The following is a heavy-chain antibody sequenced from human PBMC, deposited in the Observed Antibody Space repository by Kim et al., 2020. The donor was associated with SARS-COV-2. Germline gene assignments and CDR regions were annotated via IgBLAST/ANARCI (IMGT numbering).Heavy chain of an antibody. CDR2: T. D-gene: IGHD6-6*01. CDR3: ARGARWFDP. V-gene: IGHV4-31*02. J-gene: IGHJ5*02. Sequence: TSSTPSLKSRVTISVDTSKNQFSLKLSSGTAADTAVYYCARGARWFDPWGQGTLVTVSS.